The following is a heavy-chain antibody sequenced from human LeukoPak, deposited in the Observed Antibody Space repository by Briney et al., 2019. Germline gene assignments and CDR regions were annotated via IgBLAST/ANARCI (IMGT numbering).Heavy chain of an antibody. CDR2: IKAKAHGGTI. CDR1: GFTFINAW. V-gene: IGHV3-15*01. CDR3: TTDGVGVEGATYDN. J-gene: IGHJ4*02. Sequence: GGSLRLSCAASGFTFINAWMAWVRQAPGKGLEWVGRIKAKAHGGTIEYAAPVRGRFTISRDDSKNTLYLQMNSLKTEDTAVYYCTTDGVGVEGATYDNWGQGTLVSVSS. D-gene: IGHD1-26*01.